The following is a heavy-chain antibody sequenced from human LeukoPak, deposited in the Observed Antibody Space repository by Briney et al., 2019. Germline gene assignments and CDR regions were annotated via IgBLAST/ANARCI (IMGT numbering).Heavy chain of an antibody. D-gene: IGHD6-13*01. CDR3: ARALAAAVIN. V-gene: IGHV4-34*01. CDR2: ITHRGST. CDR1: GGSFSGYY. Sequence: SETLSLTCAVYGGSFSGYYWSWIHQPPGKGLEWIGEITHRGSTNYNPSLKSRVAMSVDTSKNHFSLNLTSVTAADTAIYYCARALAAAVINWGQGTLVTVSS. J-gene: IGHJ1*01.